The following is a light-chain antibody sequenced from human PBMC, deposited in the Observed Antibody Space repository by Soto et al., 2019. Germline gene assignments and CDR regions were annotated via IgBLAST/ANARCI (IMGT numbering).Light chain of an antibody. Sequence: QSFLTLPPSASESPGQSVAISCTGTSSDVGGYNYVSWYQQHPGKAPKLMIYEVNKRPSGVPDRFSGSKSGNTASLPVSGLQAEDEADYCCSSYAGSSNVFGTGTKVTVL. V-gene: IGLV2-8*01. CDR1: SSDVGGYNY. CDR3: SSYAGSSNV. CDR2: EVN. J-gene: IGLJ1*01.